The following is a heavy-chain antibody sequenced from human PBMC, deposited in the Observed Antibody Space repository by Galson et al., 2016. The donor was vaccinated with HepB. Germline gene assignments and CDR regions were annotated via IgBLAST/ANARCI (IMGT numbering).Heavy chain of an antibody. V-gene: IGHV3-30*03. CDR1: GFTYSHFG. Sequence: SLRLSCAASGFTYSHFGMHWVRQAPGKGLEWVAAISYDGRDKDYAESVKGRFTISRDDPKNILYLQTNSLRPEDTALYYCIKPLVKMVVGGDAFDVWGQGTMVTVSS. CDR2: ISYDGRDK. J-gene: IGHJ3*01. CDR3: IKPLVKMVVGGDAFDV. D-gene: IGHD2-15*01.